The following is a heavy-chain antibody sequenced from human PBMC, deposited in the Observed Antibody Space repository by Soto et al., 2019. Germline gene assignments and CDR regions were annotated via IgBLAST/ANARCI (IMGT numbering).Heavy chain of an antibody. V-gene: IGHV4-31*03. D-gene: IGHD5-18*01. CDR2: IYYSGST. CDR1: GGSISSGGYY. Sequence: QVQLQESGPGLVKPSQTLSLTCTVSGGSISSGGYYWSWIRQHPGKGLEWIGYIYYSGSTYYNPSLNSRVTIPVDTSKNQFSLKLSSVTAAYTAVYYCARDLQSYGYYYYGMDVWGQGTTVTASS. CDR3: ARDLQSYGYYYYGMDV. J-gene: IGHJ6*02.